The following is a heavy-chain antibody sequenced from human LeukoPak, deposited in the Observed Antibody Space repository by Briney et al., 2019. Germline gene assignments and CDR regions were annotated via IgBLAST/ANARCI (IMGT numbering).Heavy chain of an antibody. J-gene: IGHJ5*02. V-gene: IGHV5-51*06. D-gene: IGHD2-2*01. CDR1: GNSITTYW. CDR3: WCRDLTSTWSFP. Sequence: GEFLKTCSEGFGNSITTYWIGWGRQMPGKGMEWGGVIFLGDSRIRYYPSFQGQITISVDKSIRPAFLQRVRLRASESACYFCWCRDLTSTWSFPWGEGTLVTVSS. CDR2: IFLGDSRI.